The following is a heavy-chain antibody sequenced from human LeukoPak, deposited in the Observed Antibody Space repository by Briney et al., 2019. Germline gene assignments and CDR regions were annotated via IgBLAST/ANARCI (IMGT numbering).Heavy chain of an antibody. D-gene: IGHD2-2*01. CDR1: GFTFSSYA. CDR2: ISGSGGNT. V-gene: IGHV3-23*01. CDR3: AIDSRSTWHFDY. Sequence: PGGSLRLSWAASGFTFSSYAMSWVRQAPGKGLEWVSAISGSGGNTYSADSVKGRFTISRDSSKNTLFLQMNSLRAEDTAVYYCAIDSRSTWHFDYWGQGTLVTVSS. J-gene: IGHJ4*02.